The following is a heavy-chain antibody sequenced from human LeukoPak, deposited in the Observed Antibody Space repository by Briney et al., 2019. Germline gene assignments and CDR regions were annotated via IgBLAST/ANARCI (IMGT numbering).Heavy chain of an antibody. CDR1: GYTFIGYY. CDR2: INPNSGGT. J-gene: IGHJ4*02. V-gene: IGHV1-2*02. D-gene: IGHD3-22*01. CDR3: ASASPYYYDSSGSYRYDY. Sequence: ASVKVSCKASGYTFIGYYMHWVRQAPGQGLEWMGWINPNSGGTNCAQKFQGRVTMTSDTSFSTTYMELARLTSDDTAVYYCASASPYYYDSSGSYRYDYWGQGTLVTVSS.